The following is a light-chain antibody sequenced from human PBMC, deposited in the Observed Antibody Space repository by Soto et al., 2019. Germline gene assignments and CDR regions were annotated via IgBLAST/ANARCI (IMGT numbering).Light chain of an antibody. CDR2: DVS. CDR3: SSYTSSSTLVV. Sequence: QSALTQPASVSGSPGQSITISCTGTSSDVGGYKYISWYQQHPGKVPKLVIYDVSNRPSGVSNRFSGSKSGNTASLTISGLQSEDEADYYCSSYTSSSTLVVFGGGTQLTVL. CDR1: SSDVGGYKY. J-gene: IGLJ2*01. V-gene: IGLV2-14*01.